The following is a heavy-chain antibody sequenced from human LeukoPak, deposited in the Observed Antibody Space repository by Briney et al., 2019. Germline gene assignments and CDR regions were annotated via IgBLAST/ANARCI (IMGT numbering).Heavy chain of an antibody. D-gene: IGHD5-18*01. Sequence: SETLSLTCAVYGGSFSGYYWSWIRQPPGKGLEWIGEINHSGSTNYNPSLKSRVTISVDTSKNQFSLKLNSVTAADTAVYYCARGAPKEIQLWLRLRGCAFDIWGQGTMVTVSS. V-gene: IGHV4-34*01. J-gene: IGHJ3*02. CDR3: ARGAPKEIQLWLRLRGCAFDI. CDR1: GGSFSGYY. CDR2: INHSGST.